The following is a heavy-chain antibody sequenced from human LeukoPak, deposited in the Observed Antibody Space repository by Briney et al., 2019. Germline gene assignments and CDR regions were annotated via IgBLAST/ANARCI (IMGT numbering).Heavy chain of an antibody. Sequence: SGGSLRLSCAASGFTFSSYSMNWVRQAPGKGLEWVSSISSSSSYIYYADSVKGRFTISRDNAKNPLYLQMNSLRAEDTAVYYCARDGEDYYDSWGQGTLVTVSS. CDR3: ARDGEDYYDS. CDR2: ISSSSSYI. D-gene: IGHD3-10*01. CDR1: GFTFSSYS. V-gene: IGHV3-21*01. J-gene: IGHJ4*02.